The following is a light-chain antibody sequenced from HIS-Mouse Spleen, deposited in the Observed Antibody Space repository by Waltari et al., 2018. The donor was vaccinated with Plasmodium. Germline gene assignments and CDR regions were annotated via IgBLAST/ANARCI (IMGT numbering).Light chain of an antibody. CDR2: GAY. V-gene: IGKV3-15*01. CDR1: QRVRSN. Sequence: EIVTTQPPATLAVSPGERATLPCRASQRVRSNLAWYPQKPGQAPRLLIYGAYTRATGIPARFSGSGSGTEFTLTISSMQSEDFAVYYCQQYNNWPRGTFGQGTKVEIK. J-gene: IGKJ1*01. CDR3: QQYNNWPRGT.